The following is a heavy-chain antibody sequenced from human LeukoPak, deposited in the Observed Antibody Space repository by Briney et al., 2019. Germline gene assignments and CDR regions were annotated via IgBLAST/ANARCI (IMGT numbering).Heavy chain of an antibody. V-gene: IGHV4-4*02. CDR3: ARVVGNTNFDS. Sequence: PSGTLSLTCAVSGASISGSDWWTWVRQPPGKGLEWIGEIYHSGGTNYNPSLKSRVTISVDKSKSHFSLKVTSVTAADTAVYYCARVVGNTNFDSWGQGALVTVSS. J-gene: IGHJ4*02. CDR2: IYHSGGT. D-gene: IGHD2-21*01. CDR1: GASISGSDW.